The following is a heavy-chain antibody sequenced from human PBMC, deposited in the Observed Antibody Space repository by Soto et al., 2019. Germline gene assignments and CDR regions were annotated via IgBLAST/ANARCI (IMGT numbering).Heavy chain of an antibody. Sequence: GGSLRLSCAASGFTFSSYWMHWVRQDAGKGLLWVSSIKTDGTVTQYADSVKGRFTVSRDNAKNTLYLQMNSLRAEDTAVYYCTTGPNLRALAAFDIWGQGTVVTVPS. CDR2: IKTDGTVT. J-gene: IGHJ3*02. CDR1: GFTFSSYW. CDR3: TTGPNLRALAAFDI. V-gene: IGHV3-74*03.